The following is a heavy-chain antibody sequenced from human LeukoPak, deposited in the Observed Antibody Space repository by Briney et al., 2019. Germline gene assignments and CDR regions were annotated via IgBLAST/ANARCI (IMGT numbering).Heavy chain of an antibody. V-gene: IGHV3-9*01. Sequence: GGSLRLSCAASGFTFDDYAMHWVRQAPGKGLEWVSGISWNSGSIGYADSVKGRFTISRDNAKNSLYLQMNSLRAEDTALYYCAKDIGAATPFEYFQHWGQGTLVTVSS. J-gene: IGHJ1*01. CDR3: AKDIGAATPFEYFQH. D-gene: IGHD2-15*01. CDR1: GFTFDDYA. CDR2: ISWNSGSI.